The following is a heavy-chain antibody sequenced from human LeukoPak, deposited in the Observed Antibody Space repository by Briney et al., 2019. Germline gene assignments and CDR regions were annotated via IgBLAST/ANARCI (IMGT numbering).Heavy chain of an antibody. J-gene: IGHJ4*02. V-gene: IGHV3-30*02. CDR2: IRYDGSNK. Sequence: SGGSLRLSCAASGFNFSSYGMHWVRQAPGKGLEWVAFIRYDGSNKYYADSVKGRFTISRDNSKNTLYLQMKSLRAEDTAVYYCAFPGGSGWSFDYWGQGTLVTVSS. CDR1: GFNFSSYG. CDR3: AFPGGSGWSFDY. D-gene: IGHD6-19*01.